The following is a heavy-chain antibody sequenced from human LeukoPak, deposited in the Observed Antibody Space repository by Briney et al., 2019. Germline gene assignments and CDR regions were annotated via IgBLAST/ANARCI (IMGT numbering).Heavy chain of an antibody. CDR2: IYSGGST. CDR3: AKGGIIAARPSYFDY. CDR1: GFTVSSNY. D-gene: IGHD6-6*01. V-gene: IGHV3-53*01. Sequence: GGSLRLSCAASGFTVSSNYMSWVRQAPGKGLEWVSVIYSGGSTYYADSVKGRFTISRDNSKNTVYLQMNSLRAEDTAVYYCAKGGIIAARPSYFDYWGQGTLVTVSS. J-gene: IGHJ4*02.